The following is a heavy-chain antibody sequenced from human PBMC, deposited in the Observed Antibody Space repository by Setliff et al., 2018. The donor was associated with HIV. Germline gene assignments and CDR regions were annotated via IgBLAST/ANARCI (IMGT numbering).Heavy chain of an antibody. CDR1: GFIFENHA. J-gene: IGHJ5*02. Sequence: PGGSLRLSCVVSGFIFENHAMHWVRRAPGKGLEWLTLLRQDVNKDYYGDSVKGRFTITRDNSKKTLYLYMNNLRSEDTAVYYCARQLSNSLESWGEGSLVTVSS. D-gene: IGHD1-1*01. CDR2: LRQDVNKD. CDR3: ARQLSNSLES. V-gene: IGHV3-30*02.